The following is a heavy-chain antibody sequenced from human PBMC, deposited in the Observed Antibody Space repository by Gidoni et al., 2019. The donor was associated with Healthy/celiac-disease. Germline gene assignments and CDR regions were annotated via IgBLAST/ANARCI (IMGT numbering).Heavy chain of an antibody. J-gene: IGHJ4*02. CDR2: IWYDGSNK. D-gene: IGHD3-22*01. CDR3: ARVRGYYDSSGSLVY. Sequence: QVQLVASGGRVVPPGRSLRLSCAASGFTFSSYGMNWVSQAPGKGLEWVAVIWYDGSNKYYADYVKGRFTISRDNSKNTLYLQMNSMRAEDTAVYYCARVRGYYDSSGSLVYWGQGTLVTVSS. V-gene: IGHV3-33*01. CDR1: GFTFSSYG.